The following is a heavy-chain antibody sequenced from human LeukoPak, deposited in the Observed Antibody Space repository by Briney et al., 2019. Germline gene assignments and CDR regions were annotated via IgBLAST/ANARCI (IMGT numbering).Heavy chain of an antibody. J-gene: IGHJ3*02. V-gene: IGHV1-24*01. CDR3: ATAIVGATRVEDDAFDI. D-gene: IGHD1-26*01. CDR2: FDPEDGET. CDR1: GYTFTGYY. Sequence: ASVKVSCKASGYTFTGYYMHWVRQAPGQGLEWMGGFDPEDGETIYAQKIQGRVTMTEDTSTDTAYMELSSLRSEDTAVYYCATAIVGATRVEDDAFDIWGQGTMVTVSS.